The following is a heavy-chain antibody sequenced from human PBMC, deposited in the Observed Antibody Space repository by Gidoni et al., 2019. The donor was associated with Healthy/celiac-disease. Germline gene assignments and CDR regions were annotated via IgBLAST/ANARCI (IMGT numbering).Heavy chain of an antibody. CDR3: ARVAVRNWYFDL. Sequence: EVQLVEAGGGWVQPGGSRRLSCAASGFTFSIYDMHWVRQATGKGLEWVSAIGTAGDTYYPGSVKGRFTISRENAKNSLYLQMNSLRAGDTAVYYCARVAVRNWYFDLWGRGTLVTVSS. J-gene: IGHJ2*01. CDR1: GFTFSIYD. V-gene: IGHV3-13*01. CDR2: IGTAGDT.